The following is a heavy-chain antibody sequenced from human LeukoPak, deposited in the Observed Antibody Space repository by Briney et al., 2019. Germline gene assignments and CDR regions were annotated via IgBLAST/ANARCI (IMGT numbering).Heavy chain of an antibody. CDR2: ISYDGSNK. D-gene: IGHD1-26*01. J-gene: IGHJ4*02. CDR1: GFTFSSYG. CDR3: ARPPVVGATVYYFDY. Sequence: PGGSLRLSCAASGFTFSSYGMHWVRQAPGKGLEWVAVISYDGSNKYYADSVKGRFTISRDNSKNTLYLQMNSLRAEGTAVYYCARPPVVGATVYYFDYWGQGTLVTVSS. V-gene: IGHV3-30*03.